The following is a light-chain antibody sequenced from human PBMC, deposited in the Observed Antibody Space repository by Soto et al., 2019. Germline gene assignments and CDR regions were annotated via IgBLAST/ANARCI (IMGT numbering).Light chain of an antibody. V-gene: IGLV2-14*01. CDR1: SSDVGGYNY. CDR3: SSYTSSSTSVA. CDR2: DVS. J-gene: IGLJ3*02. Sequence: QSALTQPASVSGSPGQSITISCTGTSSDVGGYNYVSWYQQHPGKAPKLVIYDVSNRPSGVSNRFSGSKSGNTASLTISGLQAEDEADYYCSSYTSSSTSVAFGGGTKLTVL.